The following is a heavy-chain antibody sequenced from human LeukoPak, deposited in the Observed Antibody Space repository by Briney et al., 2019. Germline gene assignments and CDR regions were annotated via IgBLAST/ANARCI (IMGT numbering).Heavy chain of an antibody. CDR1: GYTFTSYD. J-gene: IGHJ5*02. CDR2: MNPNSGNT. V-gene: IGHV1-8*01. CDR3: ARVGLEVDWFDP. Sequence: ASVKVSCKASGYTFTSYDINWVRQATGQGLEWMGWMNPNSGNTGCAQKFQGRVTMTRNTSISTAYMELSSLRSEDTAVYYCARVGLEVDWFDPWGQGTLVTVSS. D-gene: IGHD1-26*01.